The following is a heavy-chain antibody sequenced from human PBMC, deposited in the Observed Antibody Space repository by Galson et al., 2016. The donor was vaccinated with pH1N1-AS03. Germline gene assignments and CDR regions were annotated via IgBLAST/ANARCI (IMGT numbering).Heavy chain of an antibody. D-gene: IGHD1-26*01. Sequence: SGYIFTGFYVYWVRQAPGQGLEWMGWINPNNGVTNYAQKFQAWVTMIGDTSISTAYMELYGLKSDDTAVYYCARDPRGPCSSATCATTYYFGMDVWGQGTTVIVSS. CDR1: GYIFTGFY. CDR3: ARDPRGPCSSATCATTYYFGMDV. CDR2: INPNNGVT. V-gene: IGHV1-2*04. J-gene: IGHJ6*02.